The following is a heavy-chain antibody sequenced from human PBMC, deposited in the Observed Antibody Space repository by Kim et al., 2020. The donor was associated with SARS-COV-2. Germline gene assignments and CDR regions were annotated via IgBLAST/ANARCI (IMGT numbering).Heavy chain of an antibody. CDR3: ARADILTGPYAFDI. V-gene: IGHV4-4*02. D-gene: IGHD3-9*01. J-gene: IGHJ3*02. Sequence: NPSHKSRVTISVDKSKNQFSLKLSSVTAADTAVYYCARADILTGPYAFDIWGQGTMVTVSS.